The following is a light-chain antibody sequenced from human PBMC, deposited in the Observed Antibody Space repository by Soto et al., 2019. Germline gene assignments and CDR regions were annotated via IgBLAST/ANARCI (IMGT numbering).Light chain of an antibody. J-gene: IGLJ2*01. V-gene: IGLV1-40*01. CDR1: SSNIGAGYD. CDR2: GNS. Sequence: QSVLTQPPSVSGAPGQRVTISCTGSSSNIGAGYDVHWYQQFPGTAPKLLIYGNSNRPSGVPDRFSGSKSGISASLAITGLQADDEADYYCQSYDSSLSEVVFGGGTKLTVL. CDR3: QSYDSSLSEVV.